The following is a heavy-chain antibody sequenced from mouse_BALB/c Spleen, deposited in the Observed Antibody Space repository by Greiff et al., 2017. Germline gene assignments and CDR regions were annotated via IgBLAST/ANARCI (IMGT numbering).Heavy chain of an antibody. CDR3: ARGTSYAMDN. Sequence: EVKLVESGGGLVKPGGSLKLSCAASGFTFSSYAMSWVRQTPEKRLEWVATISSGGSYTYYPDSVEGRFTISRDNAKNTLYLQMSSLRSEDTAMYYCARGTSYAMDNWGQGTSVTVSS. J-gene: IGHJ4*01. D-gene: IGHD3-3*01. V-gene: IGHV5-9-3*01. CDR2: ISSGGSYT. CDR1: GFTFSSYA.